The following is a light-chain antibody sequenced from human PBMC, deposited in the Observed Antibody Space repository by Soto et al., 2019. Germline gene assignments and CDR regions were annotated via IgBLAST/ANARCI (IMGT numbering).Light chain of an antibody. CDR3: QQYNSYPT. Sequence: DIQMTQSPSTLSASVGDRVTITCRASQSISSWLAWYQQKPGKAPKLLIYKASSLESGVPSRFSGSGSGTEFTVTISSLQSDDFASYDCQQYNSYPTFGQGTKVEIK. CDR1: QSISSW. CDR2: KAS. V-gene: IGKV1-5*03. J-gene: IGKJ1*01.